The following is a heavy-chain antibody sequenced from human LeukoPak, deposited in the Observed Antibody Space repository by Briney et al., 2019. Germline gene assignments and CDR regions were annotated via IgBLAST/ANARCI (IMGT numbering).Heavy chain of an antibody. J-gene: IGHJ4*02. CDR3: VRDDWGPGDN. CDR2: IKEDGSVK. V-gene: IGHV3-7*01. CDR1: GFTFSRHW. Sequence: GGSLRLSCAASGFTFSRHWMGWVRQAAGKGLEWVANIKEDGSVKYYVDSVKGRFTISRDNANNLLYLQMNSLRGEDTAVYYCVRDDWGPGDNWGQGTLVTVSS. D-gene: IGHD2-21*01.